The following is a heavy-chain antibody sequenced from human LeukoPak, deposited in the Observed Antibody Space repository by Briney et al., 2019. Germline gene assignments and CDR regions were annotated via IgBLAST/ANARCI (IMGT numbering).Heavy chain of an antibody. CDR2: ISSSGSTI. J-gene: IGHJ3*02. V-gene: IGHV3-48*04. CDR1: GFTFSSYA. D-gene: IGHD3-10*01. CDR3: AREYYGSGRGHDAFDI. Sequence: GGSLRLSCAASGFTFSSYAMSWVRQAPGKGLEWVSYISSSGSTIYYADSVKGRFTISRDNAKNSLYLQMNSLRAEDTAAYYCAREYYGSGRGHDAFDIWGQGTMVTVSS.